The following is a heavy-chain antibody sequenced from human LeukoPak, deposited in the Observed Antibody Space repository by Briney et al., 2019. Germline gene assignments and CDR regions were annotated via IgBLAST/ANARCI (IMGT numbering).Heavy chain of an antibody. V-gene: IGHV1-69*02. Sequence: SVTVSCKASGGTFSSYTISWVRQAPGQGLEWMGRIIPILGIANYAQKFQGRVTITADKYTSTAYMELSSLRSEETAVYCWARGSGAPTDYWGQGTLVIVSS. CDR1: GGTFSSYT. CDR3: ARGSGAPTDY. D-gene: IGHD1-26*01. J-gene: IGHJ4*02. CDR2: IIPILGIA.